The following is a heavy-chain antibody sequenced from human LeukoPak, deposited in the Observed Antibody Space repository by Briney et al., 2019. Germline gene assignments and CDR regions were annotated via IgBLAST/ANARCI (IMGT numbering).Heavy chain of an antibody. CDR2: IIPIFGTA. V-gene: IGHV1-69*05. CDR1: GGTFSSYA. D-gene: IGHD6-19*01. CDR3: ARGKYSSGWYPKNPRYNWFDP. J-gene: IGHJ5*02. Sequence: GSSVKVSCKASGGTFSSYAINWVRQAPGQGLEWMGGIIPIFGTANYAQKFQGRVTITTDESTSTAYMELSSLRSEDTAVYYCARGKYSSGWYPKNPRYNWFDPWGQGTLVTVSS.